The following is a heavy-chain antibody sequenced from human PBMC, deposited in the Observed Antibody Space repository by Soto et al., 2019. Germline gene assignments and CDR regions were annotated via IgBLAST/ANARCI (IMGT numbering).Heavy chain of an antibody. CDR1: GFTLSDHY. V-gene: IGHV3-72*01. D-gene: IGHD3-10*01. CDR2: TRNKVNSYTT. J-gene: IGHJ3*02. CDR3: AGSGAESGTRDEDAFDS. Sequence: DVQLVESGGGLVKPGGSLRLSCAASGFTLSDHYMDWVRQAPGKGLEWVGRTRNKVNSYTTEYAASVKGRFTISRDDLKISKQQQMKSMKFKHGAVYYGAGSGAESGTRDEDAFDSWGQGTMVTVSS.